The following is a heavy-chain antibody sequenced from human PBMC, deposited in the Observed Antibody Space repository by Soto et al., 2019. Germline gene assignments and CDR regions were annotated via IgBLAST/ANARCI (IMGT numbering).Heavy chain of an antibody. Sequence: QVQLVQSGAEVKKPGSSVKVSCKASGVTFSSYAISWVRQAPGQGLEWMGGNIPLFGTANYAQKFQGRVTITGDESTSPAYMELSSLRSKDTAVYHCASSPPLLRYFHWNWFDPWGQGTLVTVSS. J-gene: IGHJ5*02. CDR1: GVTFSSYA. CDR3: ASSPPLLRYFHWNWFDP. D-gene: IGHD3-9*01. V-gene: IGHV1-69*12. CDR2: NIPLFGTA.